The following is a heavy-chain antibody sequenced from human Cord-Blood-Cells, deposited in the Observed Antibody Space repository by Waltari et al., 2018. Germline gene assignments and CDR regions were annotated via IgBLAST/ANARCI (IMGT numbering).Heavy chain of an antibody. CDR3: ASIKRGPAAFDY. J-gene: IGHJ4*02. CDR1: GFTFSSYS. V-gene: IGHV3-21*01. CDR2: ISSSSSYI. D-gene: IGHD3-10*01. Sequence: EVQLVESGGGLVKPGGSLRLSCADSGFTFSSYSMNWVRQAPGKGLEWVSSISSSSSYIYYADSVKGRFTISRDNAKNSLYLQMNSLRAEDTAVYYCASIKRGPAAFDYWGQGTLVTVSS.